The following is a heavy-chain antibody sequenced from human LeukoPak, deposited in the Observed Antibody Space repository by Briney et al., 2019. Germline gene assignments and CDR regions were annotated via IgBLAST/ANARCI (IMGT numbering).Heavy chain of an antibody. Sequence: SQTLSLTCTVSGGSISSYYWNWVRQPPGKGLEYIGYIYYSGSTNYNPSLKSRVTISVDTSKSQFSLRLTSVTAADTAVYYCARGLTYDSHYGFDIWGQGTMVTVSS. D-gene: IGHD5-12*01. CDR1: GGSISSYY. CDR3: ARGLTYDSHYGFDI. V-gene: IGHV4-59*08. J-gene: IGHJ3*02. CDR2: IYYSGST.